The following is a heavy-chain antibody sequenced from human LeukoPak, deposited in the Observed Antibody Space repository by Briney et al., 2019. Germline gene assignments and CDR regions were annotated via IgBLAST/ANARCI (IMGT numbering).Heavy chain of an antibody. CDR3: ARRLRWIDY. V-gene: IGHV4-38-2*02. CDR2: IYYSGST. Sequence: SETLSLTCTVSGYSISTSYYWGWIRQPPGKGLEWIGSIYYSGSTYYNPSLKSRVTISVDTSKNQFSLKLSPVTAADTAVYYCARRLRWIDYWGQGTLVTVSS. D-gene: IGHD4-23*01. J-gene: IGHJ4*02. CDR1: GYSISTSYY.